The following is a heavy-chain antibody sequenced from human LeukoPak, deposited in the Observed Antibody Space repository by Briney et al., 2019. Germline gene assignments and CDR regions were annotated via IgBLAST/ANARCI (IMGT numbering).Heavy chain of an antibody. J-gene: IGHJ4*02. D-gene: IGHD4-17*01. CDR2: ISSSSSTI. CDR3: VRRGGDYEYYFDY. CDR1: GFTFSSYS. Sequence: GGSLRLSCAASGFTFSSYSMNWVRQAPGKGLEWVSYISSSSSTIYYADSVKGRFTISRDKAKNSLYLQMNSLRAEDTAVYYCVRRGGDYEYYFDYWGQGTLVTVSS. V-gene: IGHV3-48*01.